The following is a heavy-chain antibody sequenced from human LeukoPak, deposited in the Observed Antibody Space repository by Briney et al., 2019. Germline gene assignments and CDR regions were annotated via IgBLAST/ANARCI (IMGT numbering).Heavy chain of an antibody. J-gene: IGHJ6*02. V-gene: IGHV3-53*01. D-gene: IGHD6-13*01. CDR3: ARDGSSGSSWSPYYYYGMDV. Sequence: GGSLRLSCAASGFTVSSNYMSWVRQAPGKGLEWVSVIYSGGSTYYADSVKGRFTISRDNAKNSLYLQMNSLRAEDTAVYYCARDGSSGSSWSPYYYYGMDVWGQGTTVTVSS. CDR2: IYSGGST. CDR1: GFTVSSNY.